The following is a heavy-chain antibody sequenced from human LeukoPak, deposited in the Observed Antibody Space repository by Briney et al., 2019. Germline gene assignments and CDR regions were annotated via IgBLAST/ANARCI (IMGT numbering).Heavy chain of an antibody. CDR3: ARGGPLRYFDWLSDAFDI. CDR2: INAGNGNT. CDR1: GYTFTSYA. Sequence: GASVKVSCKASGYTFTSYAMHWVRQAPGQRLEWMGWINAGNGNTKYSQEFQGRVTIARDTSASTAYMELSSLRSEDMAVYYCARGGPLRYFDWLSDAFDIWGQGTMVTVSS. J-gene: IGHJ3*02. D-gene: IGHD3-9*01. V-gene: IGHV1-3*03.